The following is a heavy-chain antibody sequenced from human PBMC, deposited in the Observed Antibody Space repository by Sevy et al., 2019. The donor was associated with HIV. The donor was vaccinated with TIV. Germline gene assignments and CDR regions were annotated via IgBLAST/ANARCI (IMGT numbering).Heavy chain of an antibody. J-gene: IGHJ4*02. V-gene: IGHV4-4*07. CDR2: IYTSGST. CDR1: GGSISSYY. D-gene: IGHD6-19*01. CDR3: ARDNDPIAVAGWWDY. Sequence: SETLSLTCTVSGGSISSYYWSWIRQPAGKGLEWIGRIYTSGSTNYNPSLKRRVTMSVDTSKNQLSLKLSSVTAADTAVYYCARDNDPIAVAGWWDYWGQGTLVTVSS.